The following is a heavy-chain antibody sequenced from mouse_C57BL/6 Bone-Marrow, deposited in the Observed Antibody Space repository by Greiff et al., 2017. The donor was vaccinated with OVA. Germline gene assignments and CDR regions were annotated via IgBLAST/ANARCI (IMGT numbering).Heavy chain of an antibody. CDR3: ARSNYGSSYWYFDV. J-gene: IGHJ1*03. CDR2: INPYNGGT. D-gene: IGHD1-1*01. Sequence: EVQLQQSGPVLVKPGASVKMSCKASGYTFTDYYMNWVKQSHGTSLEWIGVINPYNGGTSYNQKFKGKATLTVDKSSSTDYMELNSLTSEDSAVYDCARSNYGSSYWYFDVWGTGTTVTVSA. CDR1: GYTFTDYY. V-gene: IGHV1-19*01.